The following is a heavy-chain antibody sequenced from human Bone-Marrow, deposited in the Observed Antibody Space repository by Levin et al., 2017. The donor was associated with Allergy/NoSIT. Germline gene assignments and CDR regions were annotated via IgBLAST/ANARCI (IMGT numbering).Heavy chain of an antibody. V-gene: IGHV3-20*04. CDR3: AREIEESVTFDY. Sequence: GGSLRLSCAASGFTFDDYAMSWVRQAPGKGLEWVSGINWNGGSTGYADSVKGRFTISRDNAKNSLYLQMNSLRDEGTALYYCAREIEESVTFDYWGQGTLVTVSS. J-gene: IGHJ4*02. CDR1: GFTFDDYA. CDR2: INWNGGST. D-gene: IGHD2-21*01.